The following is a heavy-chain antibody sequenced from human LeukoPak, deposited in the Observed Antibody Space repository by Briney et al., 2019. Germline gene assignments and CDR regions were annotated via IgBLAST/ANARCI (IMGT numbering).Heavy chain of an antibody. CDR1: GYTFTSYG. V-gene: IGHV1-8*02. Sequence: ASVKVSCKASGYTFTSYGINWVRQATGQGLEWMGWMSPNSGNTGYAQKFQGRVTMTRNTSISTAYMELSSLRSEDTAVYYCARGPGGWFGELFLSDFDYWGQGTLVTVSS. CDR3: ARGPGGWFGELFLSDFDY. J-gene: IGHJ4*02. D-gene: IGHD3-10*01. CDR2: MSPNSGNT.